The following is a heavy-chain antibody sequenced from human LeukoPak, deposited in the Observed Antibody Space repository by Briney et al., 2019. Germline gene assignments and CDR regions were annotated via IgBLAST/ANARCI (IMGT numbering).Heavy chain of an antibody. Sequence: GGSLRLSCAASGFTFSSYAMHWVRQAPGKGLEWVAVISYDGSNKYYADSVKGRFTTSRDNSKNTLYLQMNSLRAEDTAVYYCARAGIAAAGTFDYWGQGTLVTVSS. J-gene: IGHJ4*02. CDR3: ARAGIAAAGTFDY. CDR2: ISYDGSNK. D-gene: IGHD6-13*01. CDR1: GFTFSSYA. V-gene: IGHV3-30-3*01.